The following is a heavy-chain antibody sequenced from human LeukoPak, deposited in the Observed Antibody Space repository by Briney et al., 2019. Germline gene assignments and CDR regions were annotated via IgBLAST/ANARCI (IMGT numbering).Heavy chain of an antibody. J-gene: IGHJ4*02. Sequence: PSETLSLTCTVSGGSISSYYWSWIRQPPGKGLEWIGYIYYSGSTNYNPSLKSRVTISVDTSKNQFSLKLSSVTAADTAVYYCAREVGCSSTSCPPDYWGQGTLVTVSS. V-gene: IGHV4-59*01. D-gene: IGHD2-2*01. CDR2: IYYSGST. CDR3: AREVGCSSTSCPPDY. CDR1: GGSISSYY.